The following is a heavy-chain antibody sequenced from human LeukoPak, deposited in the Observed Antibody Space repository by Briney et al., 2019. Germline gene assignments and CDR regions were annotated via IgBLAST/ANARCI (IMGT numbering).Heavy chain of an antibody. V-gene: IGHV3-7*01. D-gene: IGHD4/OR15-4a*01. CDR3: ARELKSIYYYYGMDV. J-gene: IGHJ6*02. CDR2: IKQDGSEK. Sequence: GGSLRLSCAASGFTFSGYWMSWVRQTPGKGLEWVANIKQDGSEKYYVDSVKGRFTISRDNAKNSLYLQMNSLRAEDTAVYYCARELKSIYYYYGMDVWGQGTTVTVSS. CDR1: GFTFSGYW.